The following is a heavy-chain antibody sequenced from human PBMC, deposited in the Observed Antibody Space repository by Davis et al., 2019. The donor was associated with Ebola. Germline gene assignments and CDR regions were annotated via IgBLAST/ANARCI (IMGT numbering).Heavy chain of an antibody. CDR2: IYYSGST. V-gene: IGHV4-59*01. Sequence: MPGGSLRLSCTVSGGSISSYYWSWIRQPPGKGLEWIGYIYYSGSTNYNPSLKSRVTISVDTSKNQFSLKLSSVTAADTAVYYCARETLIGSSTSFYYYYGMDVWGQGTTVTVSS. J-gene: IGHJ6*02. D-gene: IGHD2-2*01. CDR1: GGSISSYY. CDR3: ARETLIGSSTSFYYYYGMDV.